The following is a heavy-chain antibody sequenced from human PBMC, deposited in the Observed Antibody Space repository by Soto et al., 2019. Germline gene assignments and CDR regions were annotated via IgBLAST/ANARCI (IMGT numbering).Heavy chain of an antibody. CDR2: ISHDESQM. CDR1: GFNVCITG. D-gene: IGHD3-3*01. V-gene: IGHV3-30*18. CDR3: AKGRSSGYDFWSGYPLRNLLDP. J-gene: IGHJ5*02. Sequence: GGSLRLSCAGSGFNVCITGMHWFRQAPGKGLEWVAMISHDESQMHYIESVKGRFTVSRDKSKNTLYLQMNSLRAEDTAVYYCAKGRSSGYDFWSGYPLRNLLDPRAQRTLVRVSS.